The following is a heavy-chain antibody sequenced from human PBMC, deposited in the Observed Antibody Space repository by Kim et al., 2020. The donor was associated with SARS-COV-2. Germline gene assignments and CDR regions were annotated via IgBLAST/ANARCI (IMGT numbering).Heavy chain of an antibody. CDR2: INPNSGGT. CDR1: GYTFTGYY. J-gene: IGHJ5*02. D-gene: IGHD1-1*01. V-gene: IGHV1-2*02. CDR3: APSTGGTRDWFDP. Sequence: ASVKVSCKASGYTFTGYYMHWVRQAPGQGLEWMGWINPNSGGTNYAQKFQGRVTMTRDTSISTAYMELSRLRSDDTAVYYCAPSTGGTRDWFDPWGQGTLVTVSS.